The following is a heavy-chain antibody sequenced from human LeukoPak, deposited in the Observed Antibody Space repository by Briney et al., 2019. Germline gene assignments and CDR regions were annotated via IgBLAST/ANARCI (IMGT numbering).Heavy chain of an antibody. D-gene: IGHD6-6*01. CDR1: GFTFSSYS. J-gene: IGHJ4*02. CDR2: ISYDGSNK. V-gene: IGHV3-30*03. CDR3: ARARGKYSSSSPFDY. Sequence: GGSLRLSCAASGFTFSSYSMNWVRQAPGKGLEWVAVISYDGSNKYYADSVKGRFTISRDNSKNTLYLQMNSLRAEDTAVYYCARARGKYSSSSPFDYWGQGTLVTVSS.